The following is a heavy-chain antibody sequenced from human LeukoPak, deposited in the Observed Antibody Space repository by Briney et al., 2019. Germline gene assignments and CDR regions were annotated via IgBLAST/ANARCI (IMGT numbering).Heavy chain of an antibody. V-gene: IGHV3-23*01. Sequence: GGSLRLSCAASGFTFSSYAMSWVRQAAGKGLEWVSVISGSGGSTYYADSVKGRFTISRDNSKNTLYLQINSLRAEDTAVYYCAKGGAARPDWYFDLWGRGTLLTVSS. CDR1: GFTFSSYA. D-gene: IGHD6-6*01. CDR3: AKGGAARPDWYFDL. J-gene: IGHJ2*01. CDR2: ISGSGGST.